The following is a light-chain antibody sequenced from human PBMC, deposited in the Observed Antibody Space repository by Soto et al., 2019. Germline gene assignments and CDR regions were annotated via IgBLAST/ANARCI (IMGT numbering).Light chain of an antibody. CDR1: QSVNSW. CDR2: KAS. Sequence: DIQMTQSPSTLSASVGDRVTITCRASQSVNSWLAWYQQKPGKAPKVLIYKASSLDSGVPSRFSGSGSGTEFTLTINNLQPDDIATYYCQQYKTYSQTFGQGTKVEVK. CDR3: QQYKTYSQT. J-gene: IGKJ1*01. V-gene: IGKV1-5*03.